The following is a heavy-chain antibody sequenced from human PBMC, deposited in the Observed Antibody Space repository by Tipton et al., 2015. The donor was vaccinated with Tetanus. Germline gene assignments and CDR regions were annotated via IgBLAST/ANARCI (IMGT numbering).Heavy chain of an antibody. V-gene: IGHV4-39*01. J-gene: IGHJ4*02. CDR3: ARHQSGYFTPFDY. Sequence: TLSLTCTVSGGSIRGGTFYWGWIRQPPGKGLEWIGGIYESGDTYYIPSLKSRVTIYVDTSKNQFSLNLNSMDAADTGVYYCARHQSGYFTPFDYWGQGNLVTVSS. CDR2: IYESGDT. CDR1: GGSIRGGTFY. D-gene: IGHD3-3*01.